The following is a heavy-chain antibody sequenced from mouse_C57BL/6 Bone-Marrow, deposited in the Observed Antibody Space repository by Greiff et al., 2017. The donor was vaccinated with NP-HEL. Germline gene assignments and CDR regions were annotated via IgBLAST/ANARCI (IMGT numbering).Heavy chain of an antibody. CDR2: INPNNGGT. J-gene: IGHJ3*01. V-gene: IGHV1-18*01. D-gene: IGHD2-1*01. Sequence: VQLQQSGPELVKPGASVKIPCKASGYTFTDYNMDWVKQSHGKSLEWIGDINPNNGGTIYNQKFKGKATLTVDKSSSTAYMELRSLTSEDTAVYYCARSGYGNYPAWFAYWGQGTLVTVSA. CDR3: ARSGYGNYPAWFAY. CDR1: GYTFTDYN.